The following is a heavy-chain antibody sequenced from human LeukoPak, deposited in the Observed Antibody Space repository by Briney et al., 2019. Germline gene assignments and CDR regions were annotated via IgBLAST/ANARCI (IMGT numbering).Heavy chain of an antibody. D-gene: IGHD1-26*01. V-gene: IGHV4-59*08. CDR2: IYYSGST. CDR3: TRGVVGATAGGD. Sequence: SETLSLTCTVSGGSISKYYWSWIRQPPGKGLEWIGYIYYSGSTNYNPSLRSRVTISVDTSKNQFSLKLGSVTAADTAVYYCTRGVVGATAGGDWGQGTLVTVSS. J-gene: IGHJ4*02. CDR1: GGSISKYY.